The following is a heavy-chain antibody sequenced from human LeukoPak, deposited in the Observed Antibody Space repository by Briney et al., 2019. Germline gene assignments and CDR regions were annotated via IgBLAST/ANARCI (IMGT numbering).Heavy chain of an antibody. D-gene: IGHD1-7*01. CDR3: VRDGGGTTPYDC. V-gene: IGHV3-74*01. J-gene: IGHJ4*02. CDR1: GFTLSDYW. Sequence: GGSLRLSCAASGFTLSDYWMNWVRQAPGKGPVWVSHISPDGRNIAYADSVKGRFTISRDSARNTLYLKMNSLRVGATAVYYCVRDGGGTTPYDCWGQGTLVTVSS. CDR2: ISPDGRNI.